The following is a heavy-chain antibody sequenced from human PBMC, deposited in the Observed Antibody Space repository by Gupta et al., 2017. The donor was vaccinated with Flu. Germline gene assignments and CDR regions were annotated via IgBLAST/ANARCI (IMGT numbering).Heavy chain of an antibody. D-gene: IGHD1-26*01. CDR3: ARGRVGATFSGFYMDV. J-gene: IGHJ6*03. V-gene: IGHV1-2*06. Sequence: QVQLVQSGAEVKKPGASVKVSCKGSEYIFTGYSMHWMRQAPGQGFKWMGRINPASGGTKYAPKCLGRVIMTSDTSNSTAYMELSSLRSDDTAVYYCARGRVGATFSGFYMDVWGKGTTVVVSS. CDR2: INPASGGT. CDR1: EYIFTGYS.